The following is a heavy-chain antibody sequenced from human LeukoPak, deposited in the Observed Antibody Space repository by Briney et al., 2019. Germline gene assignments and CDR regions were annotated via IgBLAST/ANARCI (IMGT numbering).Heavy chain of an antibody. CDR3: ARSGYSNFDY. CDR1: GGSFSGYY. V-gene: IGHV4-59*08. Sequence: SETLSLTCTVSGGSFSGYYWSWIRQPPGKGLEYIGYIYYSGSTNYSPSLKSRVTISVDTSKNQFSLKLSSVTAADTAVYYCARSGYSNFDYWGQGTLVTVSS. D-gene: IGHD3-3*01. CDR2: IYYSGST. J-gene: IGHJ4*02.